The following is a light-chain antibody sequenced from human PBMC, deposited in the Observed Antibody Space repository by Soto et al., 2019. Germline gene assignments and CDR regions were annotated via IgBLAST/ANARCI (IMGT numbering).Light chain of an antibody. J-gene: IGKJ2*01. CDR3: QPYGSSPPYT. V-gene: IGKV3-20*01. CDR2: GAS. CDR1: QSVSSSY. Sequence: EIVLTQSPGTLSLSPGERATLSCRASQSVSSSYLAWYQQKPGQAPRRLIYGASSRATGIPDRFSGSGSGTDFTLTISRLEPEDFAVYYCQPYGSSPPYTFGQGTKLEIK.